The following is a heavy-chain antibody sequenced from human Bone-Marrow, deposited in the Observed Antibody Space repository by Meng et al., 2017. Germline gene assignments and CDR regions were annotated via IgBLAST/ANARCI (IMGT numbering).Heavy chain of an antibody. V-gene: IGHV3-23*04. D-gene: IGHD2-21*01. Sequence: EVQLVESGGGLEKPGGSLRLSCEASGFPLGSYAMSWVRQAPGKGLEWVSSLSSGGDIAYYADSVKGRFTISRDTSKNTLYLQMNSLRAEDAAVYYCVRGRVWQGDYWGQGTLVTVSS. J-gene: IGHJ4*02. CDR1: GFPLGSYA. CDR3: VRGRVWQGDY. CDR2: LSSGGDIA.